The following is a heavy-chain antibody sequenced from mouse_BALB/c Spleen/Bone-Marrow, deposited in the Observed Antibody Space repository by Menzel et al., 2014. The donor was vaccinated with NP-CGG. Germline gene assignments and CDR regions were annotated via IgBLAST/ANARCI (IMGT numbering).Heavy chain of an antibody. Sequence: QVQLKDSGTELVKPGASVKLSCRASGYTFTSYWIHWVKQRPGQGLEWIGEIHPSNGRTNYSEKFKTKATLTVDKSSTTAHMQLRSLTSEDSAVYYCARGTARAMMDYWGQGTSVTVSS. J-gene: IGHJ4*01. V-gene: IGHV1S81*02. CDR1: GYTFTSYW. CDR2: IHPSNGRT. D-gene: IGHD3-2*01. CDR3: ARGTARAMMDY.